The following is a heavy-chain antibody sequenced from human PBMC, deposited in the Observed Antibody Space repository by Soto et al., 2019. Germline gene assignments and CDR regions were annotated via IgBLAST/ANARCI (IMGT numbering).Heavy chain of an antibody. CDR3: ARDQAVAGTDFDY. V-gene: IGHV3-30-3*01. J-gene: IGHJ4*02. CDR1: GFIFSSFA. D-gene: IGHD6-19*01. CDR2: TSYDGSNT. Sequence: QVHLVESGGGVVQPGRSLRLSCAASGFIFSSFAMHWVRQAPGKGLELVAVTSYDGSNTYYADSVKGRFTISRDNSKNTLYLQMSSLRAEDTAVYYCARDQAVAGTDFDYWGQGTLVTVSS.